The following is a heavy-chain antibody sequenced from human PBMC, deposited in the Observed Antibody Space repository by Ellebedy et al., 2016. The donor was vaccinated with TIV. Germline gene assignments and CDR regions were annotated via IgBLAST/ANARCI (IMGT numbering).Heavy chain of an antibody. J-gene: IGHJ6*02. V-gene: IGHV1-24*01. CDR2: SDPDNGDA. Sequence: AASVKVSCKVSGYTPTELSIHWVRQAPGKGLEWMGGSDPDNGDAVYAQEFQGRLTMTADTSTDTAYMELTSLRSEDTAVYYCALVTMFRGIIPQYYGMDVWGQGTTVTVSS. D-gene: IGHD3-10*01. CDR3: ALVTMFRGIIPQYYGMDV. CDR1: GYTPTELS.